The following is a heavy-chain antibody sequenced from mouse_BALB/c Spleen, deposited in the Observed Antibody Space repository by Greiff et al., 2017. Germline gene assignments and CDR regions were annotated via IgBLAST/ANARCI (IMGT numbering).Heavy chain of an antibody. D-gene: IGHD2-3*01. CDR2: IWSGGST. CDR3: ARKDDGFGYFDV. Sequence: QVQLKQSGPGLVQPSQSLSITCTASGFSLTSYGVHWVRQSPGKGLEWLGVIWSGGSTDYNAAFISRLSISKDNSKSQVFFKMNSLQADDTAIYYCARKDDGFGYFDVWGAGTTVTVSS. CDR1: GFSLTSYG. V-gene: IGHV2-4-1*01. J-gene: IGHJ1*01.